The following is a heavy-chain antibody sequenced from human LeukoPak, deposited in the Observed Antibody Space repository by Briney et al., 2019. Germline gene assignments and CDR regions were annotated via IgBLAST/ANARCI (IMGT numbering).Heavy chain of an antibody. D-gene: IGHD3-10*01. CDR3: ARARAFPGIWFDP. V-gene: IGHV4-61*02. CDR2: IYTSGST. J-gene: IGHJ5*02. Sequence: PSETLSLTCTVSGNSISSGDNYWSWIRQPAGKGLEWIGRIYTSGSTNYNPSLKSRVTMSVDTSKNQFSLKLSSVTAADTAVYCARARAFPGIWFDPWGQGTLVTVSS. CDR1: GNSISSGDNY.